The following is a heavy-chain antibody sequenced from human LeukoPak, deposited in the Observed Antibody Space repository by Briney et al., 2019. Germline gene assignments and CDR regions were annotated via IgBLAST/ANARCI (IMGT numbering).Heavy chain of an antibody. J-gene: IGHJ6*04. CDR2: IYRDGST. CDR3: ARCSGGWDYNYYFLDV. CDR1: GFNVSINY. V-gene: IGHV3-53*01. Sequence: GGSLRLSCAVSGFNVSINYMSWVRQAPGKGLERVSVIYRDGSTYYADSVKGRLTISRDNSKNTLYLQVSGLRAEDTAVYYCARCSGGWDYNYYFLDVWGKGTTVTVSS. D-gene: IGHD6-19*01.